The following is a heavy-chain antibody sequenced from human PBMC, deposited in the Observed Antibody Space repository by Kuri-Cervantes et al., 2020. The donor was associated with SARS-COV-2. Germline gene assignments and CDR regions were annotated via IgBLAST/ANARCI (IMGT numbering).Heavy chain of an antibody. CDR3: ARLVRQYSSSSSPDY. J-gene: IGHJ4*02. V-gene: IGHV4-34*01. CDR2: INHSGST. CDR1: GGSFSGYY. Sequence: SETLSLTCAVYGGSFSGYYWSWIRQPPGKGLEWIGEINHSGSTNYNPSLKSRVTISVDTSKNQFSLKLSSVTAADTAVYYCARLVRQYSSSSSPDYWGQGTLVTVSS. D-gene: IGHD6-6*01.